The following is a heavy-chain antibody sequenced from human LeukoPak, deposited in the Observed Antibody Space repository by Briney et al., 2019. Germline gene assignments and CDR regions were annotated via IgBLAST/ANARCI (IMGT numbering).Heavy chain of an antibody. CDR3: ARVKMGATVSDFYYYYMDV. CDR1: RFTFNAYK. CDR2: LISNGGRT. Sequence: GGSLRLSCEASRFTFNAYKIHWLRQAPGGALESVTELISNGGRTYYADSVKGRFTISRDNSRNTLYLQMGSLRTEDMAVYYCARVKMGATVSDFYYYYMDVWGKGTTVTVSS. V-gene: IGHV3-64*02. D-gene: IGHD1-26*01. J-gene: IGHJ6*03.